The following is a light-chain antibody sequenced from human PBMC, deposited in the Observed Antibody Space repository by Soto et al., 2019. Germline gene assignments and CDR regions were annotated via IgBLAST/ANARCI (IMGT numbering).Light chain of an antibody. CDR2: DAS. J-gene: IGKJ4*01. V-gene: IGKV3-11*01. CDR3: HQRRSWPALPT. Sequence: EIVLTQSPATLSLSPGEGATLSCRASQSVSSYLAWYQQKPGQAPRLLIYDASKRATGVPARFSGSGSGTDITLTISSLEPEDFAVYYCHQRRSWPALPTFGGGTKVEIK. CDR1: QSVSSY.